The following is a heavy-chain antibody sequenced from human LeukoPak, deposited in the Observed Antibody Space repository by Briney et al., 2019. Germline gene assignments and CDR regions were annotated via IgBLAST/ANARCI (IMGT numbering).Heavy chain of an antibody. CDR1: GYTFTSYY. J-gene: IGHJ3*02. V-gene: IGHV1-46*01. CDR3: ARGSGSSWYGNDAFDI. Sequence: GASVKVSCKASGYTFTSYYMHWVRQAPGQGLEWMGIINPSGGSTGYAQKFQGRVTMTRDTSTSTVYMELSSLRSEDTAVYYCARGSGSSWYGNDAFDIWGQGTMVTVSS. CDR2: INPSGGST. D-gene: IGHD6-13*01.